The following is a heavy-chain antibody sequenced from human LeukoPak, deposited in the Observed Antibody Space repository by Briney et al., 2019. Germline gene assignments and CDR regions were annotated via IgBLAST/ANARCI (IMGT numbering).Heavy chain of an antibody. V-gene: IGHV4-4*03. Sequence: PGTLSLTCAVSDGSFSTNNWWSWVRQPPGKGLEWIGEIFPTGSTSYNPSLKSRVTISLDKSKNHFSLNMSSVTAADTATYYCARKPSFYDSSGYYLGHDAFDIWGQGTMVTVSS. CDR2: IFPTGST. CDR3: ARKPSFYDSSGYYLGHDAFDI. CDR1: DGSFSTNNW. D-gene: IGHD3-22*01. J-gene: IGHJ3*02.